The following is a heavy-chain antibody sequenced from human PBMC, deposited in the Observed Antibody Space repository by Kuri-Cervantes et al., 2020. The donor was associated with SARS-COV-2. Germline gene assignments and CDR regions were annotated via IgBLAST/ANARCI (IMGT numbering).Heavy chain of an antibody. V-gene: IGHV3-48*01. D-gene: IGHD7-27*01. CDR1: GFTFSSYS. CDR3: TTDSLALGWAFDI. J-gene: IGHJ3*02. CDR2: ISSSSSTI. Sequence: LSLTCAASGFTFSSYSMNWVRQAPGKGLEWVSYISSSSSTIYYADSVKGRFTISRDNAKNSLYLQMNSLRAEDTAVYYCTTDSLALGWAFDIWGQGTMVTVSS.